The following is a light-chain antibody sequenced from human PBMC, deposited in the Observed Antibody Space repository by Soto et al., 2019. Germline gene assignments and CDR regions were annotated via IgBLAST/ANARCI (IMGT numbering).Light chain of an antibody. J-gene: IGKJ1*01. Sequence: EIQMTHSPSTLSASVFDRVTITFLASQSISSYLNWYQHKPGKAPKLLIYAASSLQTGVPSRFSGSRSGTDFALTISSLQREDFATYYCQQTDTFPRTFGQGTKVDIK. CDR3: QQTDTFPRT. V-gene: IGKV1-39*01. CDR1: QSISSY. CDR2: AAS.